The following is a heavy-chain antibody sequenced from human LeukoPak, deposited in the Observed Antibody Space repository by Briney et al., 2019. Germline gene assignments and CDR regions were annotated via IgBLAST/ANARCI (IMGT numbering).Heavy chain of an antibody. CDR3: ARGGSWPYYYYMDV. Sequence: PGGSLRLSCAASGFTVSSNYMSWVRQAPGKGLEWVSVIYSGGSTYYADSVKGRFTISRDNSKNTLYLQMNSLGAEDMAVYYCARGGSWPYYYYMDVWGKGTTVPVSS. J-gene: IGHJ6*03. V-gene: IGHV3-53*01. CDR1: GFTVSSNY. CDR2: IYSGGST. D-gene: IGHD6-13*01.